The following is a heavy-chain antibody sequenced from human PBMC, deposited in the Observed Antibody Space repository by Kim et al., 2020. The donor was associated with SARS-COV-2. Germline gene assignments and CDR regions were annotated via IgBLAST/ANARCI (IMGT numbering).Heavy chain of an antibody. Sequence: YNPSLKGRFTLSMDTSKNQFSLTLPSVTAADTAVYYCARAYYDWWFDPWGQGALVTVSS. V-gene: IGHV4-30-2*05. CDR3: ARAYYDWWFDP. J-gene: IGHJ5*02. D-gene: IGHD3-9*01.